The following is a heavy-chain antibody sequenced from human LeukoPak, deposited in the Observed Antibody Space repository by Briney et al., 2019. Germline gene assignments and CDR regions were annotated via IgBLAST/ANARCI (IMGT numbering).Heavy chain of an antibody. CDR3: ARDSFTSSAFDI. V-gene: IGHV4-31*03. J-gene: IGHJ3*02. Sequence: SQTLCLTCTVSGGSISSGGYYWSWIRQHPGKGLEWIGYIYYSGSTYYNPSLKSRVTISVDTSKNQFSLKLSSVTAADTAVYYCARDSFTSSAFDIWGQGTMVTVSS. CDR1: GGSISSGGYY. CDR2: IYYSGST.